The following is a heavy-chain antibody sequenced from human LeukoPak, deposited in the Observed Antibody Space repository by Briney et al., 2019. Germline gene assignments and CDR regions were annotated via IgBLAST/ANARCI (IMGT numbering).Heavy chain of an antibody. CDR3: TRARYYYDSSGYYPPSGMDV. CDR2: IRSKAYGGTT. Sequence: GGSLRLSCAGFGFTFSDNYMSWIRQAPGKGLEWVGFIRSKAYGGTTEYAASVKGRFTISRDDSKSIAYLQMNSLKTEDTAVYYCTRARYYYDSSGYYPPSGMDVWGQGTTVTVSS. V-gene: IGHV3-49*03. D-gene: IGHD3-22*01. J-gene: IGHJ6*02. CDR1: GFTFSDNY.